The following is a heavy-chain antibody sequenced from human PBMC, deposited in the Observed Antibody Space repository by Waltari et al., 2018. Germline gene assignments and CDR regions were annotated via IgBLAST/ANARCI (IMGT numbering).Heavy chain of an antibody. J-gene: IGHJ6*03. D-gene: IGHD3-16*01. CDR1: RFNFGSYE. V-gene: IGHV3-48*03. Sequence: EVQLVESGGGLEQPGGSLRLSCVGSRFNFGSYEMLWVRQAPGKGLEWVSYIATSDRSIYYADSVRGRFTISRDNAKNSLYLHMNSLRAEDTAVYYCARVGGYYYYYMDVWGKGTTVTVSS. CDR2: IATSDRSI. CDR3: ARVGGYYYYYMDV.